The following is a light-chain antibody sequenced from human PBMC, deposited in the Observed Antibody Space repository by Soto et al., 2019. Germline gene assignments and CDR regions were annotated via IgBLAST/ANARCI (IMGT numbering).Light chain of an antibody. V-gene: IGKV1-5*03. J-gene: IGKJ4*01. CDR2: KAS. CDR1: ESISIW. Sequence: DIQMTQSPSTLSASVGDRVTITCRASESISIWLAWYQQKPGKVPKLLIYKASNLESGVPSRFRGNGSGTEFTLTINSLQPDDFATYYCQQGELSFGGGTKVEAK. CDR3: QQGELS.